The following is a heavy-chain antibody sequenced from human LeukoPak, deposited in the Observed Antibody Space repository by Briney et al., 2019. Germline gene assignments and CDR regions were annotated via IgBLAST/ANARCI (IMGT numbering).Heavy chain of an antibody. CDR1: GYXFSTHW. J-gene: IGHJ4*02. CDR3: ARVMTTLTGFDF. CDR2: IYPGDSDT. Sequence: GESLKISCNGSGYXFSTHWICWVRQMPGKGLEWMGIIYPGDSDTRYSPSFQGQVTISADKSITTAYLQWSSLKASDTAMYYCARVMTTLTGFDFWGQGTLVTVSS. V-gene: IGHV5-51*01. D-gene: IGHD2/OR15-2a*01.